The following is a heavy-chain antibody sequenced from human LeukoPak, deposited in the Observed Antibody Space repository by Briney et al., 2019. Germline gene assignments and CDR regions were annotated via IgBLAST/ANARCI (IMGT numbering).Heavy chain of an antibody. J-gene: IGHJ4*02. CDR2: ITGSGRSK. CDR1: GFTFSSYE. V-gene: IGHV3-48*03. Sequence: PGGSLRLSCAASGFTFSSYEMNWVRQAPGKGLEWVSYITGSGRSKHYADSVKGRFTISRDNAKHSLYLQMNSLKVEDTAVYYCATKVVGTSHYSHWGQGTLVTVSS. CDR3: ATKVVGTSHYSH. D-gene: IGHD6-19*01.